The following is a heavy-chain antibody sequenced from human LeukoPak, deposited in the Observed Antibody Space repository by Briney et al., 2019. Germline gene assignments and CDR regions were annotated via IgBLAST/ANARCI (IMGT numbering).Heavy chain of an antibody. J-gene: IGHJ4*02. CDR2: ISGSGGST. D-gene: IGHD6-13*01. V-gene: IGHV3-23*01. Sequence: GGSLRLSCAASGFTFRNYAMTWVRRAPGKGLEWLSAISGSGGSTYYADSVKGRFTISRDNSKNTLYLQMNSLRAEDTAVYYCAKDSRDSPPGIAAAGPWNWGQGTLVTVSS. CDR1: GFTFRNYA. CDR3: AKDSRDSPPGIAAAGPWN.